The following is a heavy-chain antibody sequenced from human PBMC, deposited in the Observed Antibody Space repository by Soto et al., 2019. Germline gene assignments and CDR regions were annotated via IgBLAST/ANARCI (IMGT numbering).Heavy chain of an antibody. CDR1: RLXFSSYD. CDR3: ARGLRFLEWLFQEDYYYGMDV. J-gene: IGHJ6*02. V-gene: IGHV3-13*01. CDR2: IGTAGDT. D-gene: IGHD3-3*01. Sequence: GGCLXLCCAASRLXFSSYDMHWVRQATGKGLEWFSAIGTAGDTYYPGSVKGRFTISRENAKNSLYLQMNSLRAGDTAVYYCARGLRFLEWLFQEDYYYGMDVWGQGTTVTVSS.